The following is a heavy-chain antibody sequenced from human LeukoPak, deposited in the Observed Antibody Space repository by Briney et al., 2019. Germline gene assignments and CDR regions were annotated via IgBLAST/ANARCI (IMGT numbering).Heavy chain of an antibody. Sequence: GGSLRLSCAASGFTFSSYGMHWVRQAPGKGLEWVAVIWYDGSNKYYADSVKDRFTISRDNARSTLYLHMNNLRAEDTAVYYCTTVPFSSSPVPDFWGQGTLVTVSS. D-gene: IGHD6-6*01. V-gene: IGHV3-33*03. CDR2: IWYDGSNK. CDR1: GFTFSSYG. J-gene: IGHJ4*02. CDR3: TTVPFSSSPVPDF.